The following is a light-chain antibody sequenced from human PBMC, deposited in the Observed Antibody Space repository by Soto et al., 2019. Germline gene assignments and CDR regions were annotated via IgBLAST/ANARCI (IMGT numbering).Light chain of an antibody. CDR3: QQSYSTQYT. Sequence: DIQMTQYPTSLSASVGDRVSITCRASRSVRSYLNWYQQKPGKAPRLLIYGASRSQSGVPARFSGSGSGTDFTLIISNLQPEDFATYYCQQSYSTQYTFGQGTRLESK. J-gene: IGKJ2*01. CDR1: RSVRSY. CDR2: GAS. V-gene: IGKV1-39*01.